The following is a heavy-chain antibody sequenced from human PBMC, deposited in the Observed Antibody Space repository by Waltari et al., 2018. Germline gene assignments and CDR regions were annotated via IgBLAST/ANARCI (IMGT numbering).Heavy chain of an antibody. Sequence: EVQLVESGGGLIQPGGSLRLSCEVSGFTVSNNYIGWVRKGPGKVQECVSVIYSGGDKYDAYAVRGRVTISRDNSKNTLYLQMNSLRVEDTALYYCATWTGGSLGAFDNWGQGTMVTVSS. V-gene: IGHV3-53*01. J-gene: IGHJ3*02. CDR2: IYSGGDK. CDR1: GFTVSNNY. D-gene: IGHD7-27*01. CDR3: ATWTGGSLGAFDN.